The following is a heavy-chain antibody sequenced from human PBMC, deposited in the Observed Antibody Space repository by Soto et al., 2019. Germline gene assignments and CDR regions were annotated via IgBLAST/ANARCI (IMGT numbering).Heavy chain of an antibody. D-gene: IGHD2-21*02. Sequence: GGSLRLSCAASGFTFSSYAMHWVRQAPGKGLEWVAVISYDGSNKYYADSVKGRFTISRDNSKNTLYLQMNSLRAEDTAVYYCSATAPPQNYYYVWEVGGKGPR. CDR2: ISYDGSNK. V-gene: IGHV3-30-3*01. J-gene: IGHJ6*01. CDR3: SATAPPQNYYYVWEV. CDR1: GFTFSSYA.